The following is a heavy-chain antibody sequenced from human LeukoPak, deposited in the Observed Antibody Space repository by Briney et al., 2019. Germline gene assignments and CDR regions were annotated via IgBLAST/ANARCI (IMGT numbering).Heavy chain of an antibody. J-gene: IGHJ4*02. CDR3: APSVSSSPYFDY. CDR1: GFTFSSYA. Sequence: EGSLSLSCAASGFTFSSYARSWVRQAPGKGLEWISAISGSGGSTYYADSVKGRFTISRENSKNTLYLQMNSPRAEDTAVYYCAPSVSSSPYFDYWGQGTLVTVSS. CDR2: ISGSGGST. V-gene: IGHV3-23*01. D-gene: IGHD6-6*01.